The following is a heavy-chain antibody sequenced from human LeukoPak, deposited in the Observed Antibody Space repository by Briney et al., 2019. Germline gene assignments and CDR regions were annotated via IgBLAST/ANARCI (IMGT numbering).Heavy chain of an antibody. Sequence: PGGSLRLSCAASGFAFSSYWMSWVRQAPGKGLEWVANIKQDGGDKYYVDSVKGRFTISRDNAKNSLYLQMNSLRADDTAVYYCARWDYYGDYWGQGTLVTVSS. J-gene: IGHJ4*02. V-gene: IGHV3-7*01. CDR1: GFAFSSYW. CDR3: ARWDYYGDY. CDR2: IKQDGGDK. D-gene: IGHD3-22*01.